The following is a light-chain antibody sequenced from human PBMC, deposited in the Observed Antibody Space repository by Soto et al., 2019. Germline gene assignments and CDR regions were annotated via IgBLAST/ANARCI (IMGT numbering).Light chain of an antibody. CDR2: AAS. Sequence: EIVLTQSPGTLSLSPGERATLSCRASQSVSSNYLVWFQQKPGQAPRLLIYAASIRATGIPDRFIGSASGTDFTLTISRLEPEDFAVYYCQQYESPPLTFGGGTKVEIK. CDR3: QQYESPPLT. J-gene: IGKJ4*01. V-gene: IGKV3-20*01. CDR1: QSVSSNY.